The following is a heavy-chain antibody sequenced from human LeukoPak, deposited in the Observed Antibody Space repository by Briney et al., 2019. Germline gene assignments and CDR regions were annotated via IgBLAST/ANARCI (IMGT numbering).Heavy chain of an antibody. CDR1: GFTFSNAW. CDR3: ASTALEGIAAIKYFQH. V-gene: IGHV4-34*01. CDR2: INHSGST. Sequence: GSLRLSCAASGFTFSNAWMSWIRQPPGKGLEWIGEINHSGSTNYNPSLKSRVTISVDTSKNQISLKLSSVTAADTAMYYCASTALEGIAAIKYFQHWGQGTLVTVSS. D-gene: IGHD6-13*01. J-gene: IGHJ1*01.